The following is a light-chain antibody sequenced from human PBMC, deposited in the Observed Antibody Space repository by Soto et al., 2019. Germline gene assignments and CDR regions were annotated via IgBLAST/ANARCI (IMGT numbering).Light chain of an antibody. Sequence: EIVLTQSPGTLSLSPGERATLSCRASQSVSNNYLAWYQQKPGQAPRLLIYGASNRATGIADRFSGSGSGTDFTLTISRLEPEDFAVYYWQQYGSSGMFGQGSKVEI. CDR3: QQYGSSGM. V-gene: IGKV3-20*01. CDR2: GAS. CDR1: QSVSNNY. J-gene: IGKJ1*01.